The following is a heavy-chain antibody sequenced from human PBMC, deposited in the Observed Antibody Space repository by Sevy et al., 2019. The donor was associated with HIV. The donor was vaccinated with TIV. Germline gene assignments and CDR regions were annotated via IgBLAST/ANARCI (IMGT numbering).Heavy chain of an antibody. CDR1: GGTFSSYA. J-gene: IGHJ6*02. Sequence: ASVKVSCKASGGTFSSYAISWVRQAPGQGLEWMGGIIPIFGTANYAQKFQGRVTITADESTSTAYMELSSLRSEDTAVYYCARSIVGATLHTSYYYYGMDVWGQGTTVTVSS. CDR2: IIPIFGTA. D-gene: IGHD1-26*01. V-gene: IGHV1-69*13. CDR3: ARSIVGATLHTSYYYYGMDV.